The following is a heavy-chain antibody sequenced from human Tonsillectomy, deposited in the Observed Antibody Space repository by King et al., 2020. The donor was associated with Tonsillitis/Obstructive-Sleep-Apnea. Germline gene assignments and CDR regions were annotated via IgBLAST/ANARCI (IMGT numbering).Heavy chain of an antibody. Sequence: QLQESGPGLVKPSETLSLTCTVSGGSISSSSYYWGWIRQPPGKGLEWIGSFFYSGSTYYNPSLKSRVTISVDTSKNQFSLKPSSVTAADTAVYYCARLGSSGWYPYFYGMDVWGQGTTVTVSS. J-gene: IGHJ6*02. V-gene: IGHV4-39*01. CDR2: FFYSGST. CDR1: GGSISSSSYY. CDR3: ARLGSSGWYPYFYGMDV. D-gene: IGHD6-19*01.